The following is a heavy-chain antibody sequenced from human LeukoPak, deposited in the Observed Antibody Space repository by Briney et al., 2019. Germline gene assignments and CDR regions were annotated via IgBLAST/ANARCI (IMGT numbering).Heavy chain of an antibody. CDR2: ISSSSSYI. Sequence: PEGSLRLSCAASGFIFSTYSMNWVRQAPRKGLEWVSSISSSSSYIYYADSVKGRFTISRDDAKNSVYLQMNSLRAEDTAVYYCARGVFWQQEHYGMDVWGQGTTVSVSS. CDR1: GFIFSTYS. CDR3: ARGVFWQQEHYGMDV. D-gene: IGHD6-13*01. V-gene: IGHV3-21*01. J-gene: IGHJ6*02.